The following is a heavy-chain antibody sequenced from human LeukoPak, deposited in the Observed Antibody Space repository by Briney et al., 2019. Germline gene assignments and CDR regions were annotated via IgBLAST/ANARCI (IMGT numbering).Heavy chain of an antibody. CDR1: GITFSRYA. J-gene: IGHJ4*02. CDR2: ISDSGADT. D-gene: IGHD5/OR15-5a*01. Sequence: PGGSLRLSCAASGITFSRYAMSWVRQAPGKGLEWVSVISDSGADTYYTDSVKGRFTISRDSSKNTLYLQMNSLRAEDTAVYYCATMGWTVYDYTNDWGQGTLVTVSS. V-gene: IGHV3-23*01. CDR3: ATMGWTVYDYTND.